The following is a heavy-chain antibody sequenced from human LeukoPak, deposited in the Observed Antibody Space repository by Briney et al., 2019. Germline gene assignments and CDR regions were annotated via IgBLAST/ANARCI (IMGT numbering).Heavy chain of an antibody. Sequence: HPGGSLRLSCAASGFTFSDYYMTWVRQAPGKGLEWVSAISGSGGSTYYADSVKGRFTISRDNSKNTLYLQMNSLRAEDTAVYYCASLMTTVTQYYFDYWGQGTLVTVSS. J-gene: IGHJ4*02. CDR1: GFTFSDYY. CDR2: ISGSGGST. CDR3: ASLMTTVTQYYFDY. V-gene: IGHV3-23*01. D-gene: IGHD4-17*01.